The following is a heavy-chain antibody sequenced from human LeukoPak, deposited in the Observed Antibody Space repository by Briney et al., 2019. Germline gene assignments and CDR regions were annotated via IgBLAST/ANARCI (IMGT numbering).Heavy chain of an antibody. Sequence: SETLSLTCTVSGGSIRSYYWSWIRQPPGKGLEWIGYIYYSGSTNYNPSLKSRVTISVDTSKNQISLRLSSVTAVDTAVYYCARRSGIAAAWYDIWGQGTLVTVSS. CDR1: GGSIRSYY. D-gene: IGHD6-13*01. CDR3: ARRSGIAAAWYDI. CDR2: IYYSGST. V-gene: IGHV4-59*01. J-gene: IGHJ4*02.